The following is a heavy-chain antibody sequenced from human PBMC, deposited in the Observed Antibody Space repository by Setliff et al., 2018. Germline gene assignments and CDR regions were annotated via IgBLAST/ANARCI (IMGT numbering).Heavy chain of an antibody. Sequence: ASVKVSCKASGYTFVGYYLHWVRQAPGQGLQWMGWINPNTGETDYAPRFQGRVTMTRDTSLSTAYMEVRSLRSDDTAVYYCARVLFGDLFSWFDPWGQGTLVTVSS. D-gene: IGHD3-10*02. V-gene: IGHV1-2*02. CDR2: INPNTGET. CDR1: GYTFVGYY. CDR3: ARVLFGDLFSWFDP. J-gene: IGHJ5*02.